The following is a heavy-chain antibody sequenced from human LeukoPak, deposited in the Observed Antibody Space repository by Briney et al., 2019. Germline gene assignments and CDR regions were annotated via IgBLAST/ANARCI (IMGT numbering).Heavy chain of an antibody. CDR2: NYNSGSN. J-gene: IGHJ4*02. Sequence: LSLTCSVSGGSFSSRCCYCFRRPPGPGGEGIGYNYNSGSNNYNPSLKSRVTISVDTSKNQFSLNLSSVTAADTAVYYCARGHYYDSSGDYWGQGTLVTVSS. V-gene: IGHV4-59*11. D-gene: IGHD3-22*01. CDR3: ARGHYYDSSGDY. CDR1: GGSFSSRC.